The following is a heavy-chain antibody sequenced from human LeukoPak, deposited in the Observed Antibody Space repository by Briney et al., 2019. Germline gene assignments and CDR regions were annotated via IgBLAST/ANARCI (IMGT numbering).Heavy chain of an antibody. J-gene: IGHJ4*02. CDR3: ARDLAWGAFDY. Sequence: GGSLRLSCAASGFTFSSYGMSWVRQAPGKGLEWVSAISGSGGSTYYADSVKGRFTISRDNSKNTLSLQMNSLRVEDTAVYYCARDLAWGAFDYWGQGTLVTVSS. D-gene: IGHD7-27*01. CDR2: ISGSGGST. CDR1: GFTFSSYG. V-gene: IGHV3-23*01.